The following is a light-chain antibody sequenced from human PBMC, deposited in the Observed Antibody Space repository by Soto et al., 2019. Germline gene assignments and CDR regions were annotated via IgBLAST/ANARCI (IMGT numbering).Light chain of an antibody. CDR1: QSVSSN. CDR3: QQYNNWPPGT. Sequence: EIVMTQSAATLSVSPGERATLSCRASQSVSSNLAWYQQKPGHAPRLLIYGASTRATGIPARFSGSGSGTEFPLTTSSPQSEDFAGYYCQQYNNWPPGTFGQGNKVEIK. CDR2: GAS. J-gene: IGKJ1*01. V-gene: IGKV3-15*01.